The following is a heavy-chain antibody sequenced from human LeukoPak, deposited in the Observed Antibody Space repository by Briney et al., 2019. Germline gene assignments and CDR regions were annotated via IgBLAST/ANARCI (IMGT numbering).Heavy chain of an antibody. Sequence: GGSLRLSCAASGFTFSSYGMHWVRQAPGKGLEWVAFIRYDGSNKYYADSVKGRFTISRDNSKNTLYLQMNSLRAEDTAVYYCAKATTVVTLLDYWGQGTLVTVSS. V-gene: IGHV3-30*02. J-gene: IGHJ4*02. CDR3: AKATTVVTLLDY. D-gene: IGHD4-23*01. CDR1: GFTFSSYG. CDR2: IRYDGSNK.